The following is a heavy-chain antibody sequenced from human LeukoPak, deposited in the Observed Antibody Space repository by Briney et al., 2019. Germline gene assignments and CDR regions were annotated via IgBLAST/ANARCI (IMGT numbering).Heavy chain of an antibody. J-gene: IGHJ4*02. V-gene: IGHV3-21*01. CDR3: VRDGAYYDSAPYNFDF. CDR1: GFTSSSYS. Sequence: GGSLRLSCAASGFTSSSYSFNWVRQAPGKGLEWISSISNTKTYINYADSVKGRFTISRDNAKNSLFLHMTSLRAEDTAVYYCVRDGAYYDSAPYNFDFWGQGTLVAVSS. CDR2: ISNTKTYI. D-gene: IGHD3-22*01.